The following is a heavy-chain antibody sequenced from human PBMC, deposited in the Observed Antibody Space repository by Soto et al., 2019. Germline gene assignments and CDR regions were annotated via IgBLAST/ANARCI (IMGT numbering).Heavy chain of an antibody. D-gene: IGHD3-22*01. CDR2: INRDGNEK. J-gene: IGHJ4*02. CDR1: GFTFSSYW. Sequence: GGSLRLSCAASGFTFSSYWMSWVRQAPGKGLQWVANINRDGNEKYYVDSLKGRFTISGDNAENSLYLQMNTLRAEDTAVYYCARATDGSGSYYYFDGWGQGTMVTVYS. V-gene: IGHV3-7*03. CDR3: ARATDGSGSYYYFDG.